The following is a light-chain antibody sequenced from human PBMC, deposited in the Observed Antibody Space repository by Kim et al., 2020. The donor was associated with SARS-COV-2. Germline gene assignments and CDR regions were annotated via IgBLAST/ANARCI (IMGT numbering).Light chain of an antibody. CDR3: QQYGSSPRYT. V-gene: IGKV3-20*01. CDR1: QSVSNNY. J-gene: IGKJ2*01. CDR2: GAS. Sequence: EIVLTQSPGTLSLSPGERATLSCRASQSVSNNYLTWYQQKPGQAPRLLIYGASSRATDIPDRFSGSGSGTDFTLTISRLEPEDFAVYYCQQYGSSPRYTFGQGTKLEI.